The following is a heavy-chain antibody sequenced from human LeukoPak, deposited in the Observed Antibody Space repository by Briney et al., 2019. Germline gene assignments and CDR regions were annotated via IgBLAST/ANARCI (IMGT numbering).Heavy chain of an antibody. V-gene: IGHV3-30*18. Sequence: GGSLRLSCAASGFTFSTYVMHRVRQAPDKGLEWVAVISYDGNNKYYADSVKGRFTISRDNSKNTLYVQMNNLRAEDTAVYYCAKVDSSGWQNIDYWGQGTLVTVSS. D-gene: IGHD6-19*01. CDR1: GFTFSTYV. CDR2: ISYDGNNK. J-gene: IGHJ4*02. CDR3: AKVDSSGWQNIDY.